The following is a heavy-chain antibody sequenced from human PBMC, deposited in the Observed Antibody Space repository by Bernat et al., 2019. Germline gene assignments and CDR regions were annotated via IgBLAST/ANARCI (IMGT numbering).Heavy chain of an antibody. J-gene: IGHJ3*02. V-gene: IGHV3-21*01. Sequence: EVQLVESGGGLVKPGGSLRLSCAASGFIFSSYSMNWVRQAPGKGLEWVSSISSSSSYIYYADSMKGRFTISRDNAKNSLYLQMNSLRAEDTAVYYCARALGVGVTRIGDVFDIWGQGTMVTVPS. CDR3: ARALGVGVTRIGDVFDI. D-gene: IGHD1-26*01. CDR2: ISSSSSYI. CDR1: GFIFSSYS.